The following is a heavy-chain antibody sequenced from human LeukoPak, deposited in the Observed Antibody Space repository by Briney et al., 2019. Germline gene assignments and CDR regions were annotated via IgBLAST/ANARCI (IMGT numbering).Heavy chain of an antibody. CDR3: ASRIKPNWNYWGGYFDY. CDR1: GGSFCGYY. CDR2: INHSVST. V-gene: IGHV4-34*01. Sequence: PSETLSLTCAVYGGSFCGYYWSWIRQPPGKGLEWIGEINHSVSTNYNTSLKSRVTISVDTSKNQFSLKLSSVTAADTAVYYCASRIKPNWNYWGGYFDYWGQGTLVTVSS. J-gene: IGHJ4*02. D-gene: IGHD1-7*01.